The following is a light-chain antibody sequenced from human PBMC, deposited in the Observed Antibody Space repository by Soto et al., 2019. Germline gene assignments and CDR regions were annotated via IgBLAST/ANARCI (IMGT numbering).Light chain of an antibody. Sequence: DLQMTQSPSSLSASIGDRVTITCRASQGISNYLAWYQQKPGKVPKVLIYGASTLQSGVPSRFSGSGSGTDFTLTISSLQPEDVATYYCQKFNNAPYTFGQGTKLEIK. V-gene: IGKV1-27*01. CDR3: QKFNNAPYT. CDR2: GAS. J-gene: IGKJ2*01. CDR1: QGISNY.